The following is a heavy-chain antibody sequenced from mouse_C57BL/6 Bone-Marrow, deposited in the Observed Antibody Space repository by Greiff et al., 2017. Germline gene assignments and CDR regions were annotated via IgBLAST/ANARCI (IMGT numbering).Heavy chain of an antibody. CDR3: ARSDSNYRFDY. J-gene: IGHJ2*01. V-gene: IGHV1-81*01. Sequence: QVQLKESGAELARPGASVKLSCKASGYTFTSYGISWVKQRTGQGLEWIGEIYPRSGNTYYNEKFKGKATLTADKSSSTAYMELRSLTSEDSAVYFCARSDSNYRFDYWGQGTTLTVSS. CDR2: IYPRSGNT. CDR1: GYTFTSYG. D-gene: IGHD2-5*01.